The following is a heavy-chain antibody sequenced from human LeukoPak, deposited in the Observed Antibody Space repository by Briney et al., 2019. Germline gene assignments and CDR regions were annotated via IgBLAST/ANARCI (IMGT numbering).Heavy chain of an antibody. CDR2: ISSSSSYI. CDR1: RFTFSSYS. V-gene: IGHV3-21*01. CDR3: ARDQWLQSDYYMDV. J-gene: IGHJ6*03. D-gene: IGHD5-18*01. Sequence: GGSLRLSCAASRFTFSSYSMNLVRQARGGGRECVSSISSSSSYIYYADSVKGRFTISRDNAKNSLYLQMNSLRAEDTAVYYCARDQWLQSDYYMDVWGKGTTVTVSS.